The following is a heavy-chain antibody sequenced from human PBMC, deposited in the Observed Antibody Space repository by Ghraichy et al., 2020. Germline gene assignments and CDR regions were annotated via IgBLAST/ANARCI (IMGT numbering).Heavy chain of an antibody. CDR1: GFTFSSYA. J-gene: IGHJ4*02. CDR2: IIGSGGST. V-gene: IGHV3-23*01. Sequence: GGSLRLSCAASGFTFSSYAMSWVRQAPGKGLEWVSAIIGSGGSTYYADSVKGRFTISRDNSKNTLYLQMNSLRAEDTAVYYCAKDRIKWLLQPCYDYWGQGTLVTVSS. D-gene: IGHD5-12*01. CDR3: AKDRIKWLLQPCYDY.